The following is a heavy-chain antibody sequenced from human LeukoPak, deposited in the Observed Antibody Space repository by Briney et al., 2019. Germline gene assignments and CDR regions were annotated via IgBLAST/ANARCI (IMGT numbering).Heavy chain of an antibody. V-gene: IGHV3-30*03. CDR3: ATDRASKGEQWLGYLSF. Sequence: PGGSLRLSCAASGFTFSIYAMNWVRQAPGKGLEWVTVISSDGSNEYYADSVKGRFTISRDNSKNTLYLQMNCLRTEDTAVYYCATDRASKGEQWLGYLSFWGQGTLVTVSS. D-gene: IGHD6-19*01. CDR2: ISSDGSNE. CDR1: GFTFSIYA. J-gene: IGHJ4*02.